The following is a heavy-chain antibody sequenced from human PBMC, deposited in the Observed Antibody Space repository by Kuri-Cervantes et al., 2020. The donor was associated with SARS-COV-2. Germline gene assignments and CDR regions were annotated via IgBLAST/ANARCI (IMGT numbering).Heavy chain of an antibody. CDR2: ISSSSSYI. V-gene: IGHV3-21*01. Sequence: GESLKISCAASGFTFSSYSMNWVRQAPGKGLEWVSSISSSSSYIYYADSLKGRFTISRDNAKNSLYLQMNSLRAEDTAVYYCARDGGEQWLVHWEFDYWGQGTLVTVSS. CDR1: GFTFSSYS. CDR3: ARDGGEQWLVHWEFDY. J-gene: IGHJ4*02. D-gene: IGHD6-19*01.